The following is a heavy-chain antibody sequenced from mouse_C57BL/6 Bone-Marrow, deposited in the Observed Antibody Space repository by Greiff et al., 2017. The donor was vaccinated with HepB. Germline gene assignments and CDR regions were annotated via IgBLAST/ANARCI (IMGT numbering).Heavy chain of an antibody. CDR1: GYTFTSYW. Sequence: QVQLQQPGAELVRPGSSVKLSCKASGYTFTSYWMHWVKQRPIQGLEWIGNIDPSDSETHYNQKFKDKATLTVDKSSSTAYMQLSSLTSEDSAVYYCARYDYDDGGFAYWGQGTLVTGSA. J-gene: IGHJ3*01. CDR3: ARYDYDDGGFAY. CDR2: IDPSDSET. D-gene: IGHD2-4*01. V-gene: IGHV1-52*01.